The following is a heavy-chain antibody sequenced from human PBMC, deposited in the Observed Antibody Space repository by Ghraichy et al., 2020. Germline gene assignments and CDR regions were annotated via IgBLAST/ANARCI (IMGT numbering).Heavy chain of an antibody. CDR1: GFTFSSYS. V-gene: IGHV3-21*01. D-gene: IGHD4-11*01. Sequence: GESLNISCAASGFTFSSYSMNWVRQAPGKGLEWVSSISSSSSYIYYADSVKGRFTISRDNAKNSLYLQMNSLRAEDTAVYYCARDQVSNYYYYYGMDVWGQGTTVTVSS. J-gene: IGHJ6*02. CDR3: ARDQVSNYYYYYGMDV. CDR2: ISSSSSYI.